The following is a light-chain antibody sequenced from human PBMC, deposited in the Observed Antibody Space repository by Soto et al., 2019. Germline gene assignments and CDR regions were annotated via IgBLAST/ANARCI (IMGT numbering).Light chain of an antibody. CDR3: MQARQTPFT. Sequence: DIVMTQSPVSLAVTPGEPASISCTSSQRLLYIDGYNYLDWYLQKPGQPPQLLIYSASNRASGVPDRFRGSGSGTDFTLKISRVEAEDVGVYFCMQARQTPFTFGPGTKVDIK. CDR2: SAS. CDR1: QRLLYIDGYNY. V-gene: IGKV2-28*01. J-gene: IGKJ3*01.